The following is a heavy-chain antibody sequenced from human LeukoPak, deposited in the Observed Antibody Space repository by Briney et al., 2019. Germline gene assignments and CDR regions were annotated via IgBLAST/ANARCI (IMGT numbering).Heavy chain of an antibody. D-gene: IGHD3-9*01. J-gene: IGHJ5*02. CDR3: ARGGTYNDILSFDP. CDR1: GGSIRYYY. V-gene: IGHV4-59*01. Sequence: PSETLSLTCTVSGGSIRYYYWTWIRQSPRKGLEWNGQIYYTGSTYYNPSLGRRVTISLDTSRIQLSLILTSVTAADTAVYYCARGGTYNDILSFDPWGQGTLVTVSS. CDR2: IYYTGST.